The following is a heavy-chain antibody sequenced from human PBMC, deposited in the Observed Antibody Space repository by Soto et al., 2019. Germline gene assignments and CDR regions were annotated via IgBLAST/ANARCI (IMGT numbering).Heavy chain of an antibody. D-gene: IGHD3-22*01. J-gene: IGHJ6*02. CDR3: ARGLDRITMIVVDFGYYYGMDV. Sequence: GASVKVSCKASGYTFTSYDINWVRQATGQGLEWMGWMNPNSGNTGYAQKFQGRVTMTRNTSISTAYMELSSLRSEDTAVYYCARGLDRITMIVVDFGYYYGMDVWGQGTTVTVSS. CDR2: MNPNSGNT. V-gene: IGHV1-8*01. CDR1: GYTFTSYD.